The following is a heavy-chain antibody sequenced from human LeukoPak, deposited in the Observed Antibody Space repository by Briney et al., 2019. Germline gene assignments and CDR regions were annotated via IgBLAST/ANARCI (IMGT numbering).Heavy chain of an antibody. D-gene: IGHD1-26*01. CDR2: ISSSGSTI. V-gene: IGHV3-48*03. Sequence: GGSLRLSCAASGFTFSSYVMNWVRQAPGKGLEWVSYISSSGSTIYYADSVKGRFTISRDNAKNSLYLQMNSLRAEDTAVYYCARVVGDVADNWFDPWGQGTLVTVSS. CDR1: GFTFSSYV. CDR3: ARVVGDVADNWFDP. J-gene: IGHJ5*02.